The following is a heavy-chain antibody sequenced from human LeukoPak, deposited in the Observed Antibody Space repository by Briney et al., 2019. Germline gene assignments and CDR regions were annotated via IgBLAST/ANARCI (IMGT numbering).Heavy chain of an antibody. CDR2: IHHSGST. Sequence: PSETLSLTCTVSGYSISSGYYWGWIRQPPGKGLEWIGSIHHSGSTYYNPSLKSRVTISVDTSKNQFSLKLSSVTAADTAVYYCARDRRTSSVHFDYWGQGTLVTVSS. D-gene: IGHD3-10*01. CDR3: ARDRRTSSVHFDY. CDR1: GYSISSGYY. J-gene: IGHJ4*02. V-gene: IGHV4-38-2*02.